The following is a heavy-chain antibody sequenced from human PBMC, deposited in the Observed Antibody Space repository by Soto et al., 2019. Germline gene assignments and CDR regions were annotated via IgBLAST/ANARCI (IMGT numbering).Heavy chain of an antibody. CDR2: ITSSSSTI. J-gene: IGHJ4*02. Sequence: PGGSLRLSCAASGLSFSDYYMSWIRQAPGKGLEWIAYITSSSSTIYYADSVKGRFTISRNDAKISLSLQLDSLRAEDTAVYYCATVFRSSTFNYWGQGTLVTVSS. V-gene: IGHV3-11*01. CDR3: ATVFRSSTFNY. CDR1: GLSFSDYY. D-gene: IGHD3-10*02.